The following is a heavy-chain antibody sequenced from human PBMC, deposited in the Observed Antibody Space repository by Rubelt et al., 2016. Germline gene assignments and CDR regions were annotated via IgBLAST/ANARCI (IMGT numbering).Heavy chain of an antibody. J-gene: IGHJ4*02. CDR2: INPSGGST. V-gene: IGHV1-46*02. D-gene: IGHD5-12*01. CDR3: ARGGGSGYNHFDY. Sequence: QVQLVQSGAEVKRPGSSVRISCKASGGPFDDYAVSWVRQAPGQGLQWLAIINPSGGSTTYAQKFQGRVSLTRDTSISTVYMELTNLRSEDTAIYYCARGGGSGYNHFDYWGQGTLVTVSS. CDR1: GGPFDDYA.